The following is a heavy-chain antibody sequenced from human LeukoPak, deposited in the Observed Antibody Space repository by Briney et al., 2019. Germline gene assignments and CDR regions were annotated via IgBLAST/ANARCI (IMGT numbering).Heavy chain of an antibody. CDR2: MYHSGST. V-gene: IGHV4-38-2*01. J-gene: IGHJ6*03. Sequence: SETLSLXCAVSGYSISSGYYWGWIRQPPGMGLEWIGSMYHSGSTYYNPSLKSRVTISVDTSENQFSLKLTSVTAADTAVYFCARHRLSTTSGYAFDYMDVWGKGTTVTVSS. D-gene: IGHD5-12*01. CDR3: ARHRLSTTSGYAFDYMDV. CDR1: GYSISSGYY.